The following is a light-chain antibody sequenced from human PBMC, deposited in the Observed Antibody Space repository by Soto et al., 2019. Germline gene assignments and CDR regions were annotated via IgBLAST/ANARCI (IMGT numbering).Light chain of an antibody. J-gene: IGKJ4*01. V-gene: IGKV1-5*03. CDR3: LQYNVYPLS. CDR1: QNINRW. CDR2: KAS. Sequence: DIQMTQTPSTLSASVGDRVTIACRASQNINRWLAWYQQRPGKAPNLLIHKASTLEVGVPSRFSGSASGTEFTLTISSLQPDDFAVYFCLQYNVYPLSFGGGTKLEIK.